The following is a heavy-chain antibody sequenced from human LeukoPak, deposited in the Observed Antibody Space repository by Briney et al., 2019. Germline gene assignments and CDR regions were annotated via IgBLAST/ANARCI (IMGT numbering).Heavy chain of an antibody. D-gene: IGHD3-22*01. CDR3: ARVTDSSGYYYLDY. J-gene: IGHJ4*02. CDR2: INHSGST. Sequence: SETLSLTCAVYGGSFSGYYWSWIRQPPGKGLEWIGEINHSGSTNYNPSLKSRVTISVDTSKNQFSLKLSSVTAADTAVYYCARVTDSSGYYYLDYWGQGTLVTVSS. V-gene: IGHV4-34*01. CDR1: GGSFSGYY.